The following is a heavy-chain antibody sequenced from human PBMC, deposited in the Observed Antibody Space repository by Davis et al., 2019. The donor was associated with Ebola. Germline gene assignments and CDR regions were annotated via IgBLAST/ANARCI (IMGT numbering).Heavy chain of an antibody. CDR1: GFTFGDYA. Sequence: SCTASGFTFGDYAMSWVRQAPGKGLEWVGFIRSKAYGGTTEYAASVKGRFTISRDDSKSIAYLQMNSLKTEDTAVYYCTRVSRWLQHFDYWGQGTLVTVSS. J-gene: IGHJ4*02. D-gene: IGHD5-24*01. CDR3: TRVSRWLQHFDY. V-gene: IGHV3-49*04. CDR2: IRSKAYGGTT.